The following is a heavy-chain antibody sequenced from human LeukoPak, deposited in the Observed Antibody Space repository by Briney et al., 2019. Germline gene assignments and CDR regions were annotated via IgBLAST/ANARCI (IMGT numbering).Heavy chain of an antibody. Sequence: RSSETLSLTCTVSGGSISSSSYYWGWIRQPPGKGLEWIRSIYYSGSTYYNPSLKSRVTISVDTSKNQFSLKLSSVTAADTAVYYCARLFLRRFGPDAFDIWGQGTMVTVSS. CDR1: GGSISSSSYY. D-gene: IGHD3-10*01. CDR3: ARLFLRRFGPDAFDI. J-gene: IGHJ3*02. CDR2: IYYSGST. V-gene: IGHV4-39*01.